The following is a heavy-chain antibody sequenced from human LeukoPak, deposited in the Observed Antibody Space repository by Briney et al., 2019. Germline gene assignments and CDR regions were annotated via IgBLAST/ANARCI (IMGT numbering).Heavy chain of an antibody. V-gene: IGHV3-64D*06. D-gene: IGHD3-10*01. CDR1: GFTFQNYA. J-gene: IGHJ4*02. CDR3: VKSESGGSGAFDY. Sequence: GGSLRLSCAASGFTFQNYAMSWVRQAPGKGLEYVSAISSNGGSTYYADSVKGRFTISRDNSKNTLYLQMSSLRAEDTAVYYCVKSESGGSGAFDYWGQGTLVTVSS. CDR2: ISSNGGST.